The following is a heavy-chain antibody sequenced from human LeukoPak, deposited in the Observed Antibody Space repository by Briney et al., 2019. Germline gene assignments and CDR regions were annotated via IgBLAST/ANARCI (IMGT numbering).Heavy chain of an antibody. J-gene: IGHJ4*02. CDR1: GGTFSSYA. D-gene: IGHD6-13*01. Sequence: GASVKVSCKASGGTFSSYAINWVRQATGQGLEWMGWMNPNSGNTGYAQKFQGRVTITRNTSISTAYMELSSLRSEDTAVYYCAKGIAAAGEGIDYWGQGTLVTVSS. CDR3: AKGIAAAGEGIDY. V-gene: IGHV1-8*03. CDR2: MNPNSGNT.